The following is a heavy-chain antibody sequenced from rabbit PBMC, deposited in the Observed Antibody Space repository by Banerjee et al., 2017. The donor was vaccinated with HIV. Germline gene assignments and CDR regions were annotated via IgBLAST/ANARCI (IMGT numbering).Heavy chain of an antibody. Sequence: QEQLVESGGGLVQPEGSLTLTCKASGFTLSSSYYMCWVRQAPGKGLEWTGCIVAGSSGLTCFASWARGRFTTAKASSTTVMLQMASLTAADTATYFCAKTARNAAPGDAFFALWGQGTL. D-gene: IGHD2-1*01. V-gene: IGHV1S45*01. CDR3: AKTARNAAPGDAFFAL. CDR1: GFTLSSSYY. CDR2: IVAGSSGLT. J-gene: IGHJ3*01.